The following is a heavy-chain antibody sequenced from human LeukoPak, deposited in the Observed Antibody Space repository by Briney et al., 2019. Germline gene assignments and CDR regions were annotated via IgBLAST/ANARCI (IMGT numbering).Heavy chain of an antibody. D-gene: IGHD6-13*01. Sequence: GGSLRLSCAASGFIVSSTYMSWVRQAPGKGLEWVSVIYSGGNTNYADSVKGRFTISRDNSKNTLFLQMNSLTAEDTAVYYCAYSSSWWAYYFDYWGQGTLVTVSS. CDR2: IYSGGNT. J-gene: IGHJ4*02. V-gene: IGHV3-53*01. CDR1: GFIVSSTY. CDR3: AYSSSWWAYYFDY.